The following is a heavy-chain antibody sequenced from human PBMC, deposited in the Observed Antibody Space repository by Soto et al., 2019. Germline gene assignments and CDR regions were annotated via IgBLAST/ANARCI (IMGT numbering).Heavy chain of an antibody. CDR1: GYSFTSYW. J-gene: IGHJ4*02. CDR2: IDPSDSYT. D-gene: IGHD6-13*01. Sequence: GESLKISCKGSGYSFTSYWISWVRQMPGKGLEWMGRIDPSDSYTNYSPSFQGHVTISADKSISTAYLQWSSLKASDTAMYYCARPGRYAGYGSSWYGEGRDYWGQGTLVTVSS. CDR3: ARPGRYAGYGSSWYGEGRDY. V-gene: IGHV5-10-1*01.